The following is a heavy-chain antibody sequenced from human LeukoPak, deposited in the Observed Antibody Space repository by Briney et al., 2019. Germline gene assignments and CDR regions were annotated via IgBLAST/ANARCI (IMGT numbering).Heavy chain of an antibody. D-gene: IGHD3-10*01. J-gene: IGHJ4*02. CDR1: GYTFTSYG. CDR3: ARGLLWFGEFLDY. Sequence: ASLKVSCKASGYTFTSYGISWVRQAPGQGLEWMGRISAYNGNTNYAQKLQGRVTMTTDTSTRTAYMELRSLRSADTAVYYCARGLLWFGEFLDYWGQGTLVTVSS. CDR2: ISAYNGNT. V-gene: IGHV1-18*01.